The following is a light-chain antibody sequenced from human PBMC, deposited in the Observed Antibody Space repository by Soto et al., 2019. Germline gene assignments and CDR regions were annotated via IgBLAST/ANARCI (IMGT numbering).Light chain of an antibody. CDR2: EVS. CDR1: SSDVGGYNY. Sequence: QSALTQPASVSGSPGQSITISCTGTSSDVGGYNYVSWYQQHPGKAPKLMIYEVSNRPSGVSNRFSGPKSGNTASLTISGLQAEDEADYYCSSYTSNSTLVVFGGGTKLTVL. CDR3: SSYTSNSTLVV. J-gene: IGLJ2*01. V-gene: IGLV2-14*01.